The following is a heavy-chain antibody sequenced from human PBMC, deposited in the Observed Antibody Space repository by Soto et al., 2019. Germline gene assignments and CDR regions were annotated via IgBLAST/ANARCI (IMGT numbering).Heavy chain of an antibody. J-gene: IGHJ4*02. CDR2: IYFTGST. CDR1: GGSISSSTYY. Sequence: PSETLSLTCTVSGGSISSSTYYWAWIRQPPGKGLEWIGTIYFTGSTYYNPSLKSRATMSIDTSTNQFSLKLSSVIAADTAVYYCARSHTILGVVTFDSWGQGTLVTVPQ. V-gene: IGHV4-39*01. D-gene: IGHD3-3*01. CDR3: ARSHTILGVVTFDS.